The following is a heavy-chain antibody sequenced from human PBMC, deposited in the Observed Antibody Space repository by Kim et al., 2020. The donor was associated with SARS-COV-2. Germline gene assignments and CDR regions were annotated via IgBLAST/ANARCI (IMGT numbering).Heavy chain of an antibody. J-gene: IGHJ5*02. CDR2: VNPYSGNT. CDR3: AGELVRGLTSWFDP. D-gene: IGHD3-10*01. V-gene: IGHV1-8*01. CDR1: GYIFTSFD. Sequence: ASVKVSCKASGYIFTSFDLNWVRQAPGQGLEWMGWVNPYSGNTAYAQRFQGRVTMTRNTSINTAYMELSSLRSEDTAVYYCAGELVRGLTSWFDPWGQGTLVTVSS.